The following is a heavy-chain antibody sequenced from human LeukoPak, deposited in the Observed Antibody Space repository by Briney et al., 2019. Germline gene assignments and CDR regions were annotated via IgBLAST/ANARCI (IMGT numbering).Heavy chain of an antibody. CDR2: MNPNSGNT. Sequence: ASVKVSCKASGYTFTSYDINWVRQATGQGLESMGWMNPNSGNTGYAQKFQGRVTMTRNTSISTAYMELSSLRSEDTAVYYCARVTSQWLVVYYYYYMDVWGKGTTVTVSS. CDR3: ARVTSQWLVVYYYYYMDV. D-gene: IGHD6-19*01. V-gene: IGHV1-8*01. CDR1: GYTFTSYD. J-gene: IGHJ6*03.